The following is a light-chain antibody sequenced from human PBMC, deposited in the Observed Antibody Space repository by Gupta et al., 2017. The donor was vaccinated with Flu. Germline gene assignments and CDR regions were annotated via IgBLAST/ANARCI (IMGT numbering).Light chain of an antibody. CDR1: KLGDNY. CDR2: QDS. Sequence: SFEPTQPHSVFVSPGPTASNTCSGDKLGDNYVCWYQQKPGQSPVLVIDQDSKRPSGIPERFSGSNARNTATLTISGNQAMDEDDYYCQAWNSSSVVFGGGTKLTVL. V-gene: IGLV3-1*01. CDR3: QAWNSSSVV. J-gene: IGLJ2*01.